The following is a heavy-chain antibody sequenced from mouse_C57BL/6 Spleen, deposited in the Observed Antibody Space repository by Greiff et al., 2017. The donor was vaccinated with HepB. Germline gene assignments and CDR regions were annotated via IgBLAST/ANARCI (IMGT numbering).Heavy chain of an antibody. D-gene: IGHD3-1*01. CDR3: ASSIDVGYYFDY. CDR1: GYTFTSYW. V-gene: IGHV1-69*01. J-gene: IGHJ2*01. CDR2: IDPSDSYT. Sequence: QVHVKQPGAELVMPGASVKLSCKASGYTFTSYWMHWVKQRPGQGLEWIGEIDPSDSYTNYNQKFKGKSTLTVDKSSSTAYMQLSSLTSEDSAVYYCASSIDVGYYFDYWGQGTTLTVSS.